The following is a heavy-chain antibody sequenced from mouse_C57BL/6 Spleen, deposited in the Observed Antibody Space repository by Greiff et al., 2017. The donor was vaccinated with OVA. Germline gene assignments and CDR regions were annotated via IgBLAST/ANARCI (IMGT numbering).Heavy chain of an antibody. J-gene: IGHJ4*01. V-gene: IGHV1-54*01. CDR2: INPGSGGT. CDR1: GYAFTNYL. Sequence: VQLQQSGAELVRPGTSVKVSCKASGYAFTNYLIEWVKQRPGQGLEWIGVINPGSGGTNYNEKFKGEATLTADKSSSTAYMQLSSLTSEDSAVYFCARRGAYDGAMDYWGQGTSVTVSS. D-gene: IGHD2-12*01. CDR3: ARRGAYDGAMDY.